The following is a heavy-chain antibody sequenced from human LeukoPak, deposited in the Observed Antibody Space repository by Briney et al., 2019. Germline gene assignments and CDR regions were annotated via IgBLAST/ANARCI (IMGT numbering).Heavy chain of an antibody. J-gene: IGHJ4*02. V-gene: IGHV3-7*03. D-gene: IGHD1-26*01. Sequence: PGGSLRLSCAASGFTFRRFWMSWVRQAPGKGLEWVANIKQDGSETYYVDSVKGRFTISRDNSKTTLYLQMNSLRADDTAVYYCVKGGPTGSNYFDFWGQGTLVTVSS. CDR2: IKQDGSET. CDR3: VKGGPTGSNYFDF. CDR1: GFTFRRFW.